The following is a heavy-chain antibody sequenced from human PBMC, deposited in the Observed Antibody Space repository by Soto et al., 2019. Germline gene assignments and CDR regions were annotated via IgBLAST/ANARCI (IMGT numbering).Heavy chain of an antibody. Sequence: QVQLVQSGAEVKKPGSSVKVSCKASGGSIRTYSVSWVRQAPGQGLEWMGGIIPILGPAKYAQKFQGRVTITADESTSTVYMELRSLRSEDTAVYYCAGLWGIADHDSWGQGTRVAVSS. CDR3: AGLWGIADHDS. V-gene: IGHV1-69*16. D-gene: IGHD6-13*01. J-gene: IGHJ4*02. CDR1: GGSIRTYS. CDR2: IIPILGPA.